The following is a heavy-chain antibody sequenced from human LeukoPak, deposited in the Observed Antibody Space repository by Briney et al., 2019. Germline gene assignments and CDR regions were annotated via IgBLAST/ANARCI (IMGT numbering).Heavy chain of an antibody. CDR2: INHSGST. CDR3: AREDILTGPFDY. J-gene: IGHJ4*02. Sequence: KASETLSLTCAVYGGSFSGYYWSWIRQPPGKGLEWIGEINHSGSTNYNPSLKSRVTISVDTSKNQFSLKLSSVTAADTAVYYCAREDILTGPFDYWGQGTLVSVSS. V-gene: IGHV4-34*01. D-gene: IGHD3-9*01. CDR1: GGSFSGYY.